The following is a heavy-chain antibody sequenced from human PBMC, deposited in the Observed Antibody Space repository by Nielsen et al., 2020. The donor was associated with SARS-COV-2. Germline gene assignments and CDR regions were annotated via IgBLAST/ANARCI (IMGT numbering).Heavy chain of an antibody. CDR2: IYADGTT. D-gene: IGHD6-6*01. J-gene: IGHJ6*02. CDR3: VKWVQLDLGYYYHGMDV. V-gene: IGHV3-53*01. Sequence: GGSLRLSCAVSGLAVKYNYMNWVRQAPGKGLEWVSVIYADGTTYYADSVKGRCTISRDNSKNTLYLQMNSLRVEDTAVYYCVKWVQLDLGYYYHGMDVWGQGTTVTVSS. CDR1: GLAVKYNY.